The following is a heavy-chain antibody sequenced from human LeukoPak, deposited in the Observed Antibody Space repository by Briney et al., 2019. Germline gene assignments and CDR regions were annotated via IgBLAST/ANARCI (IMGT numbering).Heavy chain of an antibody. CDR2: IIPIFGTA. Sequence: SVKVSCKASGGTFSSYAISWVLQAPGQGLEWMGRIIPIFGTANYAQKFQGRVTITADESTSTAYMELSSLRSEDTAVYYCARGRPDTAMAHFVYWGQGTLVTVSS. D-gene: IGHD5-18*01. CDR3: ARGRPDTAMAHFVY. CDR1: GGTFSSYA. V-gene: IGHV1-69*13. J-gene: IGHJ4*02.